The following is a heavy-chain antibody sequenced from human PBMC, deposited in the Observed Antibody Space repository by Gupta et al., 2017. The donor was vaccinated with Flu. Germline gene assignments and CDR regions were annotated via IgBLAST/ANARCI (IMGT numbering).Heavy chain of an antibody. CDR3: AKDRSGNPAIDY. D-gene: IGHD6-13*01. V-gene: IGHV3-23*05. J-gene: IGHJ4*02. CDR1: GLPCRDYS. Sequence: EVQLLESGGALVQPGGSLRLSCAASGLPCRDYSRNCVRKAPGKGLEWVSTVGAGGKRTYYADSVMGRFTISRDNSKNTVYLQMNSLRGDDTAVYYCAKDRSGNPAIDYWGQGTRVTVSA. CDR2: VGAGGKRT.